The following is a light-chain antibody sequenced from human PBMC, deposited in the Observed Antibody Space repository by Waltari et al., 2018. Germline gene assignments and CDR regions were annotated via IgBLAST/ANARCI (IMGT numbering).Light chain of an antibody. V-gene: IGKV1-39*01. Sequence: DIQMTQSPSSLSASVGDRVTITCRASQSISSYLNWYQQKPGKAPKLLIYAASSLQSGVPSRFSGSVSGTVFTLTISSLQPEDFATYYCQQSYSTLFTFGPGTKVDIK. J-gene: IGKJ3*01. CDR3: QQSYSTLFT. CDR2: AAS. CDR1: QSISSY.